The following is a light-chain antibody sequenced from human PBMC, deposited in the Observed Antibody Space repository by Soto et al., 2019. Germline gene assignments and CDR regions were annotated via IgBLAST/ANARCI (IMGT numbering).Light chain of an antibody. CDR2: DNN. Sequence: QSALTQPPSVSAAPGQKVTISCSGSSSNIGNNYVSWYQQLPGTAPKLLIYDNNKRPSGIPDRFSGSKSGTSATLGITGLQTGDEADYYCGAWDSSRRGVFGGGTKLTVL. CDR1: SSNIGNNY. CDR3: GAWDSSRRGV. J-gene: IGLJ2*01. V-gene: IGLV1-51*01.